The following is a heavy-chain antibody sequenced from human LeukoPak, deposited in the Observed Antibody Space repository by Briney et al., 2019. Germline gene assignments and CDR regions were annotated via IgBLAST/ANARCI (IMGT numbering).Heavy chain of an antibody. CDR2: IRYDGSNK. D-gene: IGHD5-12*01. Sequence: GGSLRLSCAASGFTFSSYGMHWVRQAPGKGLEWVAFIRYDGSNKYYADSVKGRFTISRDNSKNTLYLQMNSLRAEDTAVYYCAKPLESGYDFYYYYMDVWGKGTTVTISS. CDR1: GFTFSSYG. CDR3: AKPLESGYDFYYYYMDV. V-gene: IGHV3-30*02. J-gene: IGHJ6*03.